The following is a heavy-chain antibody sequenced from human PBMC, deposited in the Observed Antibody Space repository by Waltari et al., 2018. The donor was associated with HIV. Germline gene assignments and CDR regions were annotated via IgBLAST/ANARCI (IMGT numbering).Heavy chain of an antibody. Sequence: QLQLQESGPGLVKPSEPLSLICTISGGSITTTSYYWGGIRQPPGKGRKWIGSMFYSGRTYYNPSLKSRVTISVDTSKNQFSLKLSSVTAADTALYYCARQAYYYGSGSANWFDPWGQGTLVTVSS. V-gene: IGHV4-39*01. D-gene: IGHD3-10*01. CDR2: MFYSGRT. CDR3: ARQAYYYGSGSANWFDP. J-gene: IGHJ5*02. CDR1: GGSITTTSYY.